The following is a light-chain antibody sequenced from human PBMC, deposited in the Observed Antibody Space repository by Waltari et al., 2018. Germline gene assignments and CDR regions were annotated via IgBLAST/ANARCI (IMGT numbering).Light chain of an antibody. V-gene: IGKV1-5*03. CDR3: QQYSTYST. CDR1: QSISSW. Sequence: DIQMTQSPSTLSASVGDTVTITCRASQSISSWLAWYQQKPGKAPKLLIYRASTLESGVPSRFSGSGSGTEFTLTISSLQPDDFATDYCQQYSTYSTFGHGTKLEIE. CDR2: RAS. J-gene: IGKJ2*01.